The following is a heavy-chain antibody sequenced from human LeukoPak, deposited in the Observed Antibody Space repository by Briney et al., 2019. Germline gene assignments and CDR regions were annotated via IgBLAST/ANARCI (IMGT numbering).Heavy chain of an antibody. CDR1: GFTFSSYA. CDR2: VSGSGGST. V-gene: IGHV3-23*01. J-gene: IGHJ6*03. D-gene: IGHD6-13*01. Sequence: GGFLRLSCAASGFTFSSYAMSWVRQAPGKGLEWVSAVSGSGGSTYYADSVKGRFTISRDNSKNTLYLQMNSLRAEDTAVYYCAKALSSPPWDYYYYYMDVWGKGTTVTVSS. CDR3: AKALSSPPWDYYYYYMDV.